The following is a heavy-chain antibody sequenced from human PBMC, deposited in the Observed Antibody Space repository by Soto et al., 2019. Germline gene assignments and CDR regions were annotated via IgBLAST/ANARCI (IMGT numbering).Heavy chain of an antibody. CDR1: GFTFSNYA. V-gene: IGHV3-23*01. D-gene: IGHD2-2*01. CDR3: AKDPYSGVLVPVAIGFDP. Sequence: PGGSLRLSCAASGFTFSNYAMTWVRQGPGKGLEWVSAISGSGGSAYYADSVKGRFTISRDNSKNTLYLQMNSLRADDSGVYYCAKDPYSGVLVPVAIGFDPWGPGTLVTV. J-gene: IGHJ5*02. CDR2: ISGSGGSA.